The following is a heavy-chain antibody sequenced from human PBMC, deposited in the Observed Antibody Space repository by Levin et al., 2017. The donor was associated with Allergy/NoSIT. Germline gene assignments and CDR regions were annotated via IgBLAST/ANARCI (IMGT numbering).Heavy chain of an antibody. CDR1: GFTFSSYW. Sequence: GGSLRLSCAASGFTFSSYWMSWVRQAPGKGLEWVANIKQDGSEKYYVDSVKGRFTISRDNAKNSLYLQMNSLRAEDTAVYYCAREDRPTIAAIFGGMDVWGQGTTVTVSS. J-gene: IGHJ6*02. D-gene: IGHD6-13*01. CDR2: IKQDGSEK. V-gene: IGHV3-7*01. CDR3: AREDRPTIAAIFGGMDV.